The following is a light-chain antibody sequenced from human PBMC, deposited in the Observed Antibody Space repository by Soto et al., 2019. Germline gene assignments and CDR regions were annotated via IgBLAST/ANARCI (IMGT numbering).Light chain of an antibody. CDR2: GAS. CDR1: QSVSSSF. V-gene: IGKV3-20*01. J-gene: IGKJ1*01. CDR3: QQYGSSPGT. Sequence: EIVITQSPATLSVSPGESATLSCRASQSVSSSFLAWYQQKAGQAPRLLIYGASRRATGIPDRFSGSGSGTDFALTISRLEPEDFAVYYCQQYGSSPGTFGQGTKVDIK.